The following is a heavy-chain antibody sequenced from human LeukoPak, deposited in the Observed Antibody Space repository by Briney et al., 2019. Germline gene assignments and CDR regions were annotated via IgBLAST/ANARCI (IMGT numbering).Heavy chain of an antibody. J-gene: IGHJ6*03. CDR2: IYYSGST. Sequence: SETLSLTCTVSGGSISSSSYYWGWIRQPPGKGLEWIGSIYYSGSTYYNPSLKSRVTISVDTSKNQFSLKLSSVTAADTSVYYCARHKIGYVHYYYMDVWVKGTTVTISS. D-gene: IGHD5-12*01. CDR1: GGSISSSSYY. V-gene: IGHV4-39*01. CDR3: ARHKIGYVHYYYMDV.